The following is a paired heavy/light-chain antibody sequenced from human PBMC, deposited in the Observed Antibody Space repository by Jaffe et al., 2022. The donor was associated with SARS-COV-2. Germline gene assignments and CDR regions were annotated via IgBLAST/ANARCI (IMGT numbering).Heavy chain of an antibody. V-gene: IGHV3-23*01. J-gene: IGHJ4*02. CDR2: ISYSGGDT. CDR3: AFKGVSRFY. Sequence: EVQLLESGGDLVQPGGSLRLSCAASGFTFSNYAMTWVRQAPGKGLEWVSHISYSGGDTYYADSVKGRFTISRDSSKNTVDLQMNSLRAEDTAVYYCAFKGVSRFYWGQGTLVTVSS. CDR1: GFTFSNYA. D-gene: IGHD3-3*01.
Light chain of an antibody. J-gene: IGKJ1*01. CDR1: QSVSSNY. Sequence: EIVLTQSPGTLSLSPGERATLSCRASQSVSSNYLAWYQQKPGQAPRLLIYAASSRATGIPDRFSGSGSGTDFTLTISRLEPEDFAVYYCQQYASSPRWTFGQGTKVEIK. CDR2: AAS. CDR3: QQYASSPRWT. V-gene: IGKV3-20*01.